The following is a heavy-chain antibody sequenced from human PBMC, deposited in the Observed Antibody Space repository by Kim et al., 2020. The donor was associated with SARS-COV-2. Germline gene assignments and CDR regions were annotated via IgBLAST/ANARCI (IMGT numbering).Heavy chain of an antibody. Sequence: GGSLRLSCAASGFTVSSNYMHWVRQAPGKGLEWVAVIYSGGSTYYADAVMGSFIIFRDNTKKKLYHLQNSMRAEDTAADYCSRTSAYSSSRGWY. V-gene: IGHV3-66*01. J-gene: IGHJ2*01. CDR3: SRTSAYSSSRGWY. CDR1: GFTVSSNY. D-gene: IGHD6-6*01. CDR2: IYSGGST.